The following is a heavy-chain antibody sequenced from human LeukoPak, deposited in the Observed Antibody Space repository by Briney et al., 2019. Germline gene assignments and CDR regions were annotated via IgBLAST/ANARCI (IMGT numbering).Heavy chain of an antibody. CDR2: ISYDGSDK. V-gene: IGHV3-30*18. CDR1: GFTFNTYA. D-gene: IGHD6-13*01. CDR3: AKAVGRISWSFDY. J-gene: IGHJ4*02. Sequence: GGSLRLSCEASGFTFNTYAMHWVRQPPGKGLEWVALISYDGSDKIYTDSVKGRFTVSRDNSESTLYLQMDSLRGDDAAVYYCAKAVGRISWSFDYWGQGALVTVSS.